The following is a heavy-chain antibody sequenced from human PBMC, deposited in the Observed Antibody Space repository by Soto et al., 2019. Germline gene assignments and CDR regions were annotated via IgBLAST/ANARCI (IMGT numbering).Heavy chain of an antibody. CDR3: ARALDYDFWGGRNWFDP. D-gene: IGHD3-3*01. CDR1: GGSITDNY. Sequence: QVQLQQSGPGLLKPSETLSLTCSVSGGSITDNYWTWIRQSPGKGLEWVGYIYYTGITNYNPSPKRRVTISLDRSKNQFSLKLDSVTAADTAVYYCARALDYDFWGGRNWFDPWGQGNLVTVSS. V-gene: IGHV4-59*01. J-gene: IGHJ5*02. CDR2: IYYTGIT.